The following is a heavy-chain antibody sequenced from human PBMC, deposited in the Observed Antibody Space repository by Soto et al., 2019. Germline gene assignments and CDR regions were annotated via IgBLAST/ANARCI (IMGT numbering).Heavy chain of an antibody. CDR3: ARVAKYYDFWSGPLTHNWFDP. CDR1: GGSISSGDYY. D-gene: IGHD3-3*01. CDR2: IYYSGST. J-gene: IGHJ5*02. Sequence: SETLSLTCTVSGGSISSGDYYWSWIRQPPGKGLEWIGYIYYSGSTYYNPSLKSRVTISVDTSKNQFSLKLSSVTAADTAVYYCARVAKYYDFWSGPLTHNWFDPWGQGTLVTVSS. V-gene: IGHV4-30-4*01.